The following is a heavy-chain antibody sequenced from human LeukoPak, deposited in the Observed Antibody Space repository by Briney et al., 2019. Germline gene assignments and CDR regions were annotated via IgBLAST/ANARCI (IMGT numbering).Heavy chain of an antibody. V-gene: IGHV3-48*01. Sequence: QPGGSLRLSCAASGFTFSSYGMHWVRRAPGKGLEWVSYISSGSSTIYYADSVKGRFTISRDNAKNSLYLQMNTLRAEDTAVYYCARWQKFCSGGSCYGGNYYGMDVWGQGTTVTVSS. D-gene: IGHD2-15*01. J-gene: IGHJ6*02. CDR3: ARWQKFCSGGSCYGGNYYGMDV. CDR2: ISSGSSTI. CDR1: GFTFSSYG.